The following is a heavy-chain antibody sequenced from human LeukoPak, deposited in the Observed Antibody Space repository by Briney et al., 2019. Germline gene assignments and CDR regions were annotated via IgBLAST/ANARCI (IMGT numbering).Heavy chain of an antibody. Sequence: SETLSLTCTVSGGSISSGSYYWSWIRQPAGKGLEWIERIYTSGSTNYNPSLKSRVTISVDTSKIQFSLKLSSVTAADTAVYYCARDRGKYYYDSSGYYPFDYWGQGTLVTVSS. CDR3: ARDRGKYYYDSSGYYPFDY. CDR1: GGSISSGSYY. V-gene: IGHV4-61*02. CDR2: IYTSGST. J-gene: IGHJ4*02. D-gene: IGHD3-22*01.